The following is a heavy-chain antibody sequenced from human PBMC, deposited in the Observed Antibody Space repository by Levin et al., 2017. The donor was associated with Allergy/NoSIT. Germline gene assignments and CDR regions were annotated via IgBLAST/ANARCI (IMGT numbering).Heavy chain of an antibody. CDR3: ASGDILFRLRWYPLQI. D-gene: IGHD4-23*01. V-gene: IGHV3-74*01. J-gene: IGHJ3*02. CDR1: GFTFSSYW. Sequence: GESLKISCAASGFTFSSYWMHWVRQAPGKGLVWVSRINSDGSSTSYADSVKGRFTISRDNAKNTLYLQMNSLRAEDTAVYYCASGDILFRLRWYPLQIWGQGTMVTVSS. CDR2: INSDGSST.